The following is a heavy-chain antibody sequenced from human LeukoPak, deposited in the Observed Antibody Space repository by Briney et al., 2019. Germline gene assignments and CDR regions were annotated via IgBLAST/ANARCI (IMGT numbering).Heavy chain of an antibody. V-gene: IGHV1-69*04. CDR3: ARDMLSDDFWSGYSPYYYYGMDV. CDR1: GGTFSSYA. Sequence: ASVKVSCKASGGTFSSYAISWVRQAPGLGLEWMGRIIPILGIANYAQKFQGRVTITADKSTSTAYMELSSLRSEDTAVYYCARDMLSDDFWSGYSPYYYYGMDVWGQGTTVTVSS. D-gene: IGHD3-3*01. CDR2: IIPILGIA. J-gene: IGHJ6*02.